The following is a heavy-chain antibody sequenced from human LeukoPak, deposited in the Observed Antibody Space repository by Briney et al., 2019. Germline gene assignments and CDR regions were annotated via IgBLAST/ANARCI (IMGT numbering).Heavy chain of an antibody. Sequence: GGSLRLSCAASGFSFSSSGVNWVRQAPGKGLEWLAFIRYDGRDENFADSVKGRFTISRDNSKNTLYLQMNSLRAEDTAVYYCAKDCGFDSWGQGTLVTVSS. D-gene: IGHD2-21*01. V-gene: IGHV3-30*02. CDR1: GFSFSSSG. CDR3: AKDCGFDS. J-gene: IGHJ4*02. CDR2: IRYDGRDE.